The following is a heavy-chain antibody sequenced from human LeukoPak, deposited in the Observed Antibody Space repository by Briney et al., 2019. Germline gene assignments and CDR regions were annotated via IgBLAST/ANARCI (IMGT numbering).Heavy chain of an antibody. CDR1: GSTFSSYA. J-gene: IGHJ4*02. Sequence: PGGSLRLSCAASGSTFSSYAMHWVRQAPGKGLEYVSAISSNGGSTYYANSVKGRFTISRDNSKNTLYLQMGSLRAEDMAVYYCARYYYDSSGYYYDYWGQGTLVTVSS. D-gene: IGHD3-22*01. V-gene: IGHV3-64*01. CDR2: ISSNGGST. CDR3: ARYYYDSSGYYYDY.